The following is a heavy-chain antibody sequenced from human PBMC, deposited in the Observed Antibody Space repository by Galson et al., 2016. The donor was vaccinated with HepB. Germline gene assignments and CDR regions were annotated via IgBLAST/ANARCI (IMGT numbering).Heavy chain of an antibody. CDR3: ARAFSETAVGNLDH. J-gene: IGHJ4*02. CDR2: INPSDGNT. Sequence: SVKVSCTASGYSFTKYYMHWVRQAPGQGFEGMAIINPSDGNTTYAQTFKGRLTMTRDTSTTTVHMELSSLRSDDTAVYYRARAFSETAVGNLDHWGQGTQVIVSA. V-gene: IGHV1-46*01. D-gene: IGHD1-1*01. CDR1: GYSFTKYY.